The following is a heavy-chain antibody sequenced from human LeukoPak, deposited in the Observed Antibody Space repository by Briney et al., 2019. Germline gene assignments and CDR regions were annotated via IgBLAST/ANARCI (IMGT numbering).Heavy chain of an antibody. CDR3: ARATMSPRGFDY. D-gene: IGHD3-22*01. Sequence: ASVKVSCKASGYTFTGYYMHWVRQAPGQGLEWMGWINPDSGGTNYAQKFQGRVTMTRDTSISTAYMELSRLRSDDTAVYYCARATMSPRGFDYWGQGTLVTVSS. J-gene: IGHJ4*02. CDR2: INPDSGGT. V-gene: IGHV1-2*02. CDR1: GYTFTGYY.